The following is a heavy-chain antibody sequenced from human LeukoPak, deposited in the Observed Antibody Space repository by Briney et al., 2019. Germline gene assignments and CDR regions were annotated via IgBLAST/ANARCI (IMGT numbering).Heavy chain of an antibody. CDR1: GFTFSNAW. Sequence: PGGSLRLSCAASGFTFSNAWMNWVRQAPGKGLEWVGRIKSKTDGGTTDYAAPVKGRFTISRDDSKNTLYLQMNSLRAEDTAVPYCAREPLVYYDILTGYQTTPQFGYWGQGTLVTVSS. CDR2: IKSKTDGGTT. D-gene: IGHD3-9*01. V-gene: IGHV3-15*07. J-gene: IGHJ4*02. CDR3: AREPLVYYDILTGYQTTPQFGY.